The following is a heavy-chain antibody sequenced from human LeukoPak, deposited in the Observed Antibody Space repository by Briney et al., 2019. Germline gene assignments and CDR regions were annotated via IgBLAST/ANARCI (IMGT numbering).Heavy chain of an antibody. J-gene: IGHJ4*02. CDR2: MEYDGSEM. V-gene: IGHV3-7*04. CDR1: GFNFSNYW. CDR3: ARVEASGFDC. Sequence: GGSLRLSCAASGFNFSNYWMSWVRQAPGKGLEWVANMEYDGSEMFYVDSVKGRFTISRDNAQNSLYLQMNSLRAEDTAVYYCARVEASGFDCWGQGTLVTVSS. D-gene: IGHD6-13*01.